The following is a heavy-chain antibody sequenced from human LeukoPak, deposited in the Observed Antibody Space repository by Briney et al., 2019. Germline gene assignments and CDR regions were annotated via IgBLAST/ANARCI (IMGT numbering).Heavy chain of an antibody. J-gene: IGHJ3*02. V-gene: IGHV3-21*01. CDR2: ISSSSSYI. CDR1: GFTFSSYS. CDR3: AREHAVVVAATQMDAFDI. D-gene: IGHD2-15*01. Sequence: GGSLRLXCAASGFTFSSYSMNWVRRAPGKGLEWVSSISSSSSYIYYADSEKGRFTISRDNAKNSLYLQMNSLRAEDTAVYYCAREHAVVVAATQMDAFDIWGQGTMVTVSS.